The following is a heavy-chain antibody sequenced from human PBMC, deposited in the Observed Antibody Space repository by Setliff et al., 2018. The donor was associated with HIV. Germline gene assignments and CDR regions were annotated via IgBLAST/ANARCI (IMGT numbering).Heavy chain of an antibody. CDR2: ISWNSGSI. J-gene: IGHJ6*02. V-gene: IGHV3-9*01. CDR1: GFTFDDYA. CDR3: AKDIGWAGPRGSYQTDYYGMDV. Sequence: GGSLRLSCAASGFTFDDYAMHWVRQAPGKGLEWVSGISWNSGSIGYADSVKGRFTISRDNAKNSLYLQMNSLRAEDTALYYCAKDIGWAGPRGSYQTDYYGMDVWGQGTTVTVSS. D-gene: IGHD1-26*01.